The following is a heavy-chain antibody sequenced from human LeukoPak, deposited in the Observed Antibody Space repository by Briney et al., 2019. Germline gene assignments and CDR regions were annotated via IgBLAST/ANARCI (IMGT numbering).Heavy chain of an antibody. D-gene: IGHD3-10*02. J-gene: IGHJ6*04. CDR3: AELGITMIGGV. Sequence: GGSLRLSCAASGFTFSSYWMSWVRQAPGKGLAWVANIKQDGSEKYYVDSVKGRFTISRDNAKNSLYLQMNSLRAEDTAVYYCAELGITMIGGVWGKGTTVTISS. V-gene: IGHV3-7*01. CDR2: IKQDGSEK. CDR1: GFTFSSYW.